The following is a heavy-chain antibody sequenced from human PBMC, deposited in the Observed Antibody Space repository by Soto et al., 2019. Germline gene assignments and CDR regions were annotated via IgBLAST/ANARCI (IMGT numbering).Heavy chain of an antibody. CDR1: GGTFSSYA. CDR3: AREGASGSHIGY. V-gene: IGHV1-69*01. J-gene: IGHJ4*02. D-gene: IGHD3-22*01. CDR2: IIPIFGTA. Sequence: QVQLVQSGAEVKKPGSSVKVSCKASGGTFSSYAISWVQQAPGQGLEWMGGIIPIFGTANYAQKFQGRVTITADESTSTAYLELSSLRSEDTAVYYCAREGASGSHIGYWGQGTLVTVSS.